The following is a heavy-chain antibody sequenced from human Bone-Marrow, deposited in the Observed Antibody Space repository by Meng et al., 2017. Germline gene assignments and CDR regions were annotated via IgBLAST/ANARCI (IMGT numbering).Heavy chain of an antibody. CDR3: ARVVPAARDWFDP. V-gene: IGHV4-38-2*01. J-gene: IGHJ5*02. Sequence: SETLSLTCAVSGYSISSGYYWGWIRQPPGKGLEWIGSIYHSGSTYYNPSLKSRVTISVDTSKNRFSLKLSSVTAADTAVYYCARVVPAARDWFDPWGQGTLVTVSS. CDR1: GYSISSGYY. D-gene: IGHD2-2*01. CDR2: IYHSGST.